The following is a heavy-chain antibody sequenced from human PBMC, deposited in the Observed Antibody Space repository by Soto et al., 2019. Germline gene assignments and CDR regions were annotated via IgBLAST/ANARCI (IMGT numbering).Heavy chain of an antibody. Sequence: EVQLVESGGDLVKPGGSLRLSCVASGFTFSRYGMNWLRQAPGKGLEWVASISSTTSYVYYADSVKGRFSTSRDNAKNILYLEMYALRTEDTAVYYCARDPSEGRVGNWFESWGQGTLVTVSS. D-gene: IGHD2-2*01. V-gene: IGHV3-21*06. J-gene: IGHJ5*01. CDR2: ISSTTSYV. CDR1: GFTFSRYG. CDR3: ARDPSEGRVGNWFES.